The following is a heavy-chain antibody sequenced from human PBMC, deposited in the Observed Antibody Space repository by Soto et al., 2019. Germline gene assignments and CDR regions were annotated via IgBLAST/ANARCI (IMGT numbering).Heavy chain of an antibody. CDR1: GFTFSSYA. CDR2: ISGSGGST. J-gene: IGHJ4*02. CDR3: AKDPLPYYYDSSGYYDY. V-gene: IGHV3-23*01. Sequence: GSLRLSCAASGFTFSSYAISWVRQAPGKGLEWVAAISGSGGSTYYADSVKRRFTISRGNSKNTLYLQMNSLRAEDTAVYYCAKDPLPYYYDSSGYYDYWGQGTLGTVSS. D-gene: IGHD3-22*01.